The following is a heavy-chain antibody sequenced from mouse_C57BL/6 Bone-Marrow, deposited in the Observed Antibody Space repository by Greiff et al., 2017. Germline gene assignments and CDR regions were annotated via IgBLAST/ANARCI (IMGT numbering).Heavy chain of an antibody. CDR1: GFTFSDYG. Sequence: EVQGVESGGGLVQPGGSLTLSCAASGFTFSDYGMAWVRQAPRKGPEWVAFISNLAYSIYYADTVTGRFTISRENAKNTLYLEMSSLRSEDTAMYYCARGSTTVVRFPLAYWGQGTLVTVSA. V-gene: IGHV5-15*01. CDR2: ISNLAYSI. D-gene: IGHD1-1*01. J-gene: IGHJ3*01. CDR3: ARGSTTVVRFPLAY.